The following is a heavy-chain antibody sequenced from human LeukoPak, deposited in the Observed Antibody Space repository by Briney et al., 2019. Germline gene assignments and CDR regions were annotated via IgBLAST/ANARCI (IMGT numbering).Heavy chain of an antibody. CDR2: IIPIFGTA. V-gene: IGHV1-69*05. J-gene: IGHJ4*02. CDR3: ANSRDGYNNY. CDR1: GGTFSSYA. Sequence: ASVKVSCKASGGTFSSYAISWVRQAPGHGLEWMGGIIPIFGTANYAQKFQGRVTITTDESTSTAYMELSSLRSEDTAVYYCANSRDGYNNYWGQGTLVTVSS. D-gene: IGHD5-24*01.